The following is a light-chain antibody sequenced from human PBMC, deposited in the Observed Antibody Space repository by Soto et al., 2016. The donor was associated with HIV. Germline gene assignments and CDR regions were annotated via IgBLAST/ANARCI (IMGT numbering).Light chain of an antibody. V-gene: IGKV1-9*01. CDR2: AAS. CDR1: QGISSY. J-gene: IGKJ3*01. CDR3: QQISSTPFT. Sequence: DIQLTQSPSFLSASVGDRVTITCRASQGISSYLAWYQQKSGKAPQLLIYAASTLHNRVPSRFSGSGSGREFTLTISTLQPEDFATYYCQQISSTPFTFGPGTKWTAN.